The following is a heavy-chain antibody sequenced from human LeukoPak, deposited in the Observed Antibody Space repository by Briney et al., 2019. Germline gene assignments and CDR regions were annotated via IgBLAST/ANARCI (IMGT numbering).Heavy chain of an antibody. CDR2: ISPYNGNT. V-gene: IGHV1-18*01. Sequence: ASVKVSCKASGYTFTSYGISWLRQAPGQGLEWMGWISPYNGNTNYAQKLQGRVTMTTDTSTSTAYMELTSLRSDDTAVYYCARDIPGGSGTFYNWFDPWGQGTLITVSS. J-gene: IGHJ5*02. CDR1: GYTFTSYG. D-gene: IGHD1-1*01. CDR3: ARDIPGGSGTFYNWFDP.